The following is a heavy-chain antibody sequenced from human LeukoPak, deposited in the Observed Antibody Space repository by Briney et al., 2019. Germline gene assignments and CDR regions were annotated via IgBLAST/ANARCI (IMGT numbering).Heavy chain of an antibody. J-gene: IGHJ6*03. D-gene: IGHD1-26*01. CDR2: IRYDGSNK. V-gene: IGHV3-30*02. CDR3: AKDWDSGSYRGYYYYMDV. Sequence: GGSLRLSCAASGFTFSSYGMHWVRQAPGKGLEWVAFIRYDGSNKYYADSVKGRFTISRDNSKNTLYLQMNSLRAEDTAVYYCAKDWDSGSYRGYYYYMDVWGKGTTVTVSS. CDR1: GFTFSSYG.